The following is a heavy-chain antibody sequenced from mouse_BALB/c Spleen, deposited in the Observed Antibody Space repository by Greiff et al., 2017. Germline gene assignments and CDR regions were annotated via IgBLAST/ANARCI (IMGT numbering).Heavy chain of an antibody. CDR3: ARSWYGSAMDY. Sequence: VQLHQSGPELVKPGASVKMSCKASGYAFTSYVMHWVKQKPGQGLEWIGYINPYNDGTKYNEKFKGKATLTSDKSSSTAYMELSSLTSEDSAVYYCARSWYGSAMDYWGQGTSVTVSS. V-gene: IGHV1-14*01. CDR2: INPYNDGT. CDR1: GYAFTSYV. J-gene: IGHJ4*01. D-gene: IGHD2-14*01.